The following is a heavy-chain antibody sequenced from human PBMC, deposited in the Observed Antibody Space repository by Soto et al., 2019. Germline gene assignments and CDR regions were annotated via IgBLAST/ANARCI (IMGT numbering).Heavy chain of an antibody. CDR2: IFYSGST. J-gene: IGHJ4*02. CDR1: GGSISSSSYY. Sequence: PSETLSLTCTVSGGSISSSSYYWGWIRQPPGTGLEWIGSIFYSGSTSYNPSLKSRVTISVDTSKNQFSLKLSSVTAADTAVYYCARTNLVATYYFDCWAQGTLVTVSS. CDR3: ARTNLVATYYFDC. V-gene: IGHV4-39*01. D-gene: IGHD5-12*01.